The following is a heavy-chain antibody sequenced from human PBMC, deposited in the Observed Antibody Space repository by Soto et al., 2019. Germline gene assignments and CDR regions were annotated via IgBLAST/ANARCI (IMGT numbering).Heavy chain of an antibody. CDR2: ISYDGDNE. CDR3: AGQYGSGSYYRHYYYGMDV. Sequence: GGSLRLSCAASGFSFSNYAMHWVRQAPGKGLEWLAIISYDGDNEYYADSVRGRFTISRDNSKNTLYLQMNSLRAEDTAVYYCAGQYGSGSYYRHYYYGMDVWGQGTTVTVSS. D-gene: IGHD3-10*01. J-gene: IGHJ6*02. CDR1: GFSFSNYA. V-gene: IGHV3-30*03.